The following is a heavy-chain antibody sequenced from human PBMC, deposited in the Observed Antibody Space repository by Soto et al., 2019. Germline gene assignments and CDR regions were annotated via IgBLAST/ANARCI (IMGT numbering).Heavy chain of an antibody. Sequence: SETLSLTCTVSGGSISSSSYYWGWIRQPPGKGLEWIGSIYYSGSTYYNPSLKSRVTISVDTSKNQFSLKLSSVTAADTAVYYCASSEAAGTTYGMDVWGQGTTVTVYS. D-gene: IGHD6-13*01. CDR1: GGSISSSSYY. V-gene: IGHV4-39*01. CDR2: IYYSGST. J-gene: IGHJ6*02. CDR3: ASSEAAGTTYGMDV.